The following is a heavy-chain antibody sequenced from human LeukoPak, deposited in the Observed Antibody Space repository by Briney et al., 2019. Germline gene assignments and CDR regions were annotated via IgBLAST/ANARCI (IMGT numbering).Heavy chain of an antibody. J-gene: IGHJ4*02. D-gene: IGHD3-10*01. CDR2: INHSGST. V-gene: IGHV4-34*01. CDR3: ARGNIKRDWFGEYPTPHFDY. Sequence: PSETLSLTCAVYGGSFSGYYWSWIRQPPGKGLEWIGEINHSGSTNYNPSLKSRVTISVDTSKNQFSLRLISVTAADTAVYYCARGNIKRDWFGEYPTPHFDYWGQGTLVTVSS. CDR1: GGSFSGYY.